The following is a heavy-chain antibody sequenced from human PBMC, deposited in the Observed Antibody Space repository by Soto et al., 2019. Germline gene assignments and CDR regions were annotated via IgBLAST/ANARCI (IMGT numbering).Heavy chain of an antibody. J-gene: IGHJ4*02. CDR3: ARVCLGWERMSGRECSY. CDR2: LYFNGST. Sequence: SETLSLTCTVSGGSIGSSSHPWGWIRQPPGKGLEWIGSLYFNGSTYYNPSLKSRVSISVDTSENHLSLKLSSVTAADTAVYFCARVCLGWERMSGRECSYWGQGTLVTVSS. CDR1: GGSIGSSSHP. V-gene: IGHV4-39*02. D-gene: IGHD1-26*01.